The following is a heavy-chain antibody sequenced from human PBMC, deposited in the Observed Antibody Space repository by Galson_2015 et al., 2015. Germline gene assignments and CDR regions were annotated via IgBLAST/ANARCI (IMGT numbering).Heavy chain of an antibody. CDR3: ARLSRWYSGYTSTGY. D-gene: IGHD5-12*01. CDR2: IDPSDSYI. J-gene: IGHJ4*02. V-gene: IGHV5-10-1*01. Sequence: WVRQMPGKGLEWMGRIDPSDSYINYRPSFQGRVTFSVDKSINTAYLQWSTLKASDTAIYYCARLSRWYSGYTSTGYWGQGTLVTVSP.